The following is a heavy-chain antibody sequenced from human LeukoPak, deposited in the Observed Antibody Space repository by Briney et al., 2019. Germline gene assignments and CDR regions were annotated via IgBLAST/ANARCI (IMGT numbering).Heavy chain of an antibody. CDR3: ARSVASAGTSHWGY. CDR2: IYNSGTT. CDR1: GGSFSSSPFY. Sequence: PSETLSLTCIVSGGSFSSSPFYWGWIRQPPGEGLEWIGSIYNSGTTYYNPSLKSRITISIDMSRDQFSLKLSSVTAADTGVYYCARSVASAGTSHWGYWGQGSLVTVSS. J-gene: IGHJ4*02. V-gene: IGHV4-39*01. D-gene: IGHD6-13*01.